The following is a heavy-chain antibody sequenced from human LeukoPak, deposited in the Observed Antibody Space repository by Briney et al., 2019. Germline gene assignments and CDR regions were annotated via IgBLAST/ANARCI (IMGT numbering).Heavy chain of an antibody. V-gene: IGHV3-9*01. J-gene: IGHJ4*02. CDR2: INWSSGSI. Sequence: PGGSLRLSCAASGFTFDDYAMHWVRQAPGKGLEWVSGINWSSGSIGYADSVKGRFTISRDHAKNSLYLQMNSLRTEDTALYYCAKDRRGFGFGGGNYFDYWGQGTLVTVSS. CDR1: GFTFDDYA. D-gene: IGHD3-10*01. CDR3: AKDRRGFGFGGGNYFDY.